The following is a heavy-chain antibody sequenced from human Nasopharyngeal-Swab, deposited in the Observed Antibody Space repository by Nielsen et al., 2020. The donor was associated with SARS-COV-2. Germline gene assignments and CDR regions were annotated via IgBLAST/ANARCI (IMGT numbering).Heavy chain of an antibody. J-gene: IGHJ4*02. V-gene: IGHV3-21*01. Sequence: GGSLRLSCAASGFTFSTYSMNWVRQAPGKGLEWVSSISSSSSYIYYADSLKGRFTISRDNAKNSLYLQMNSLRAEDTAVYYCAREGVTTFAGYYFDYWGQGTLVTVSS. CDR2: ISSSSSYI. CDR3: AREGVTTFAGYYFDY. CDR1: GFTFSTYS. D-gene: IGHD3-16*01.